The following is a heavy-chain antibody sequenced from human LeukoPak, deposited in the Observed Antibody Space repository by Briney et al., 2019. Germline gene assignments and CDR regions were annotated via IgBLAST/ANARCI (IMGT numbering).Heavy chain of an antibody. CDR3: GRKPYYYGPGSYGPSDY. CDR1: GFTFSSYW. Sequence: GGSLRLSCAASGFTFSSYWMSWVRQAPGKGLEWVANIKQDGSEKYYVDSVKGRFTISRDNAKNSLYLQMDSLRAEDTAVYYGGRKPYYYGPGSYGPSDYGGKGTLVTVS. V-gene: IGHV3-7*04. J-gene: IGHJ4*02. CDR2: IKQDGSEK. D-gene: IGHD3-10*01.